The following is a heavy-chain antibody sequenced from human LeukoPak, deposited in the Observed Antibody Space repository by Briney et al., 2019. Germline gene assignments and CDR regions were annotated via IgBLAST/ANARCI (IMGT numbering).Heavy chain of an antibody. CDR3: ARGGGGVVQYGLDV. V-gene: IGHV3-74*01. CDR2: INSDGTST. CDR1: GFTFSSYW. D-gene: IGHD2-21*01. Sequence: GGSLRLSCAASGFTFSSYWVHWVRQAPGKGLVWVSRINSDGTSTNYADSVKGRFSISRDNAKNTLYLQMNSLRDEDTAVYYCARGGGGVVQYGLDVWGQGTTVTVSS. J-gene: IGHJ6*02.